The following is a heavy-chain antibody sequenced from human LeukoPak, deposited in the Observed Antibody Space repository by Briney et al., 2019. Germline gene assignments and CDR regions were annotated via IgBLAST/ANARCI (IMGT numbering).Heavy chain of an antibody. CDR3: SRESGAFSPFGY. V-gene: IGHV4-4*02. J-gene: IGHJ4*02. D-gene: IGHD1-26*01. CDR1: GGSISSTNW. CDR2: ISLSGLT. Sequence: SETLSLTCGVSGGSISSTNWWSWVHQPPGQGLEWIGEISLSGLTNYNPSLKSRVTMSLDKSKNHLSLNLTSVTAADTAVYYCSRESGAFSPFGYWGQGTLVTVSS.